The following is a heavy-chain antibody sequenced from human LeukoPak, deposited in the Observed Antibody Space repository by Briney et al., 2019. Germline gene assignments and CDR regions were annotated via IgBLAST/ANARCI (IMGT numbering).Heavy chain of an antibody. Sequence: PSETLSLTCTVSGGSISSYYWSWIRQPPGKGLEWIGHIYYSGSTYYNPSLKSRVTISVDTSKNQFSLKLSSVTAADTAVYYCARDTYYYDSSGYCGAFDIWGQGTMVTVSS. J-gene: IGHJ3*02. V-gene: IGHV4-30-4*08. CDR3: ARDTYYYDSSGYCGAFDI. D-gene: IGHD3-22*01. CDR1: GGSISSYY. CDR2: IYYSGST.